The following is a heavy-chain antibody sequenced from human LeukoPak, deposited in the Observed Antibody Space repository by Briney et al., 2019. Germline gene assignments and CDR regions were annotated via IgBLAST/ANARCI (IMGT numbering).Heavy chain of an antibody. CDR1: GFTFSSYS. CDR3: AKAHSGSCYDAFDI. Sequence: GGSLRLSCAASGFTFSSYSMNWVRQAPGKGLEWVSVICGSGGSTYYADSVKGRFTISRDNSKNTLYLQMNGLRAEDTYVYYCAKAHSGSCYDAFDIWGQGTMVTVSS. V-gene: IGHV3-23*01. J-gene: IGHJ3*02. D-gene: IGHD1-26*01. CDR2: ICGSGGST.